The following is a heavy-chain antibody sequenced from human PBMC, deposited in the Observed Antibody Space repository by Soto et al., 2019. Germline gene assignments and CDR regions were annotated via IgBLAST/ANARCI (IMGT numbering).Heavy chain of an antibody. Sequence: GTSVKVSCTDSGYTLTELSMHWVRQAPGQGLEWMGGFDPEDGETIYAQKFQGRVTMTEDTSTDTAYMELSSLRSEDTAVYYCATDRGLRFLEWLSQSAFDIWGQGTMVTVSS. CDR3: ATDRGLRFLEWLSQSAFDI. V-gene: IGHV1-24*01. J-gene: IGHJ3*02. CDR1: GYTLTELS. D-gene: IGHD3-3*01. CDR2: FDPEDGET.